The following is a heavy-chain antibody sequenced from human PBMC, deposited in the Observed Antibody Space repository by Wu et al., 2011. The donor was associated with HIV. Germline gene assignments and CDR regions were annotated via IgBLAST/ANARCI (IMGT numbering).Heavy chain of an antibody. V-gene: IGHV1-69*01. CDR2: IIPVFDTA. J-gene: IGHJ4*02. Sequence: QVQLVQSGAEVKKPGSSVKVSCKASGGTFSSYGFSWVRQAPGQGLEWMGGIIPVFDTASYAQKFQGRVTITTDESTSTAYMELSSLKSEDTAVYYCARFSVIAATSDDDWGQGPWSPSPQ. CDR3: ARFSVIAATSDDD. D-gene: IGHD2-15*01. CDR1: GGTFSSYG.